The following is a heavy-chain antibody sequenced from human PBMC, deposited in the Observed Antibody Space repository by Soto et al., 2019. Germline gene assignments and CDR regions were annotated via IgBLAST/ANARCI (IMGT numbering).Heavy chain of an antibody. CDR3: ASHQYDSRDYSSFDY. CDR1: GGSISSTSYY. J-gene: IGHJ4*02. V-gene: IGHV4-39*01. CDR2: IFYTGST. D-gene: IGHD3-22*01. Sequence: PSETLSLTCTVSGGSISSTSYYWGWVRQPPGKGLEWVGSIFYTGSTYYNPSLESRVTISVDTSKNQFSLKLSSVTAADTAVYYCASHQYDSRDYSSFDYWGQVTLVTVS.